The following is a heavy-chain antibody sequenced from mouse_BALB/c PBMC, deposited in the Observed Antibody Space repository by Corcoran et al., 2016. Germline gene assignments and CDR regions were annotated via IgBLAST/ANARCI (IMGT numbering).Heavy chain of an antibody. Sequence: EVQLQQSGPELVKPGASMKISCKASGYSFTGYTMNWVKQSHGKNLEWIGLINPYNGGTSYNQKFKGKATLTVDKSSSTAYMELLSLTSEDSAVYYCARERGTVVAPYYAMDYWGQGTSVTVSS. J-gene: IGHJ4*01. V-gene: IGHV1-18*01. CDR2: INPYNGGT. D-gene: IGHD1-1*01. CDR1: GYSFTGYT. CDR3: ARERGTVVAPYYAMDY.